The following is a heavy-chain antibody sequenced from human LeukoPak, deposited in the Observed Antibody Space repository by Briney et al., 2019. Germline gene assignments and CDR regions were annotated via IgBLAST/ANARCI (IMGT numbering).Heavy chain of an antibody. V-gene: IGHV4-59*01. Sequence: SETLSLTCTVSGGSISGYYWSWIRQPPGKGVEWIGYIYYSGSTNYNPSLKSRVTISVDTSKNQFSLKLSSVTAADTAVYSCAREVQGSSGWAEAPAVPYDAFDIWGQGTMVTVSS. CDR2: IYYSGST. CDR1: GGSISGYY. J-gene: IGHJ3*02. D-gene: IGHD6-19*01. CDR3: AREVQGSSGWAEAPAVPYDAFDI.